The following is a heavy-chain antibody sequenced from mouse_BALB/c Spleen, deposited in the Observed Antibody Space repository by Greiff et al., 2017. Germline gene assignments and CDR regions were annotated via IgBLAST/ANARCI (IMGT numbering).Heavy chain of an antibody. CDR2: IRHKANGYTT. CDR3: ARDYEGFAY. J-gene: IGHJ3*01. Sequence: DVMLVESGGGLVQPGGSLRLSCATSGFTFTDYYMSWVRQPPGKALEWLGFIRHKANGYTTEYSASVKGRFTISRDNSQSILYLQMNTLRAEDSATSYCARDYEGFAYWGQGTLVTVSA. V-gene: IGHV7-3*02. D-gene: IGHD2-3*01. CDR1: GFTFTDYY.